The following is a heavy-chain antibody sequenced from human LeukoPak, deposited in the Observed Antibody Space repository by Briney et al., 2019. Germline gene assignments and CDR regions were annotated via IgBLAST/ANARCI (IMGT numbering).Heavy chain of an antibody. Sequence: PSQTLSLTCTVSGGSISSGGYYWSWIRQPPGKGLEWIGYIYHSGSTYYNPSLKSRVTISVDTSKNQFSLKLSSATAADTAVYYCARQSRLVVPAALGRGRFDPWGQGTLVTVSS. CDR2: IYHSGST. D-gene: IGHD2-2*01. V-gene: IGHV4-30-2*01. CDR1: GGSISSGGYY. CDR3: ARQSRLVVPAALGRGRFDP. J-gene: IGHJ5*02.